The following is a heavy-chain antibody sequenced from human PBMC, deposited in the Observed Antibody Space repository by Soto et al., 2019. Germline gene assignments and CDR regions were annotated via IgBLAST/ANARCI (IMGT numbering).Heavy chain of an antibody. CDR3: ARDPIAVAGSFDV. CDR2: IKQDGSEK. V-gene: IGHV3-7*01. Sequence: GGSLRLSCAASGFTFSSYWMSWVRQAPGKGLEWVANIKQDGSEKYYVDSVKGRFTISRDNAKNSLYLQMNSLRAEDTAVYYCARDPIAVAGSFDVWGQGILVTVSS. D-gene: IGHD6-19*01. J-gene: IGHJ4*02. CDR1: GFTFSSYW.